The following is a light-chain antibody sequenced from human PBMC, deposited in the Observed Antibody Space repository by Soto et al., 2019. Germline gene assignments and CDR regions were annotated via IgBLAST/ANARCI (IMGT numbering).Light chain of an antibody. V-gene: IGLV2-14*01. J-gene: IGLJ3*02. CDR2: DVI. CDR3: SSYTRSTTL. Sequence: QSALTQPASVSGSPGQSITISCTGTSSDVGGYNYVSWYQQYPGKAPKLIIFDVINRPSGVSNRFSGSKSGNTASLTISGLQAEDEADYYCSSYTRSTTLFGGGTKLTVL. CDR1: SSDVGGYNY.